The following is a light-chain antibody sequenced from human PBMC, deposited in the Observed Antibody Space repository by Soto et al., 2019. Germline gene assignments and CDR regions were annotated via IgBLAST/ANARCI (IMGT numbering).Light chain of an antibody. Sequence: QSVLTQPASVSGSPGHSITISCTGTSSDVGSYNLVSWYQQHPGKAPKLMIYEGSKRPSGVSNRFSGSKSGNTASLTISGLQAEDEADYYCCSYAGSSTPYVFGTGTKVTV. CDR2: EGS. CDR3: CSYAGSSTPYV. J-gene: IGLJ1*01. CDR1: SSDVGSYNL. V-gene: IGLV2-23*01.